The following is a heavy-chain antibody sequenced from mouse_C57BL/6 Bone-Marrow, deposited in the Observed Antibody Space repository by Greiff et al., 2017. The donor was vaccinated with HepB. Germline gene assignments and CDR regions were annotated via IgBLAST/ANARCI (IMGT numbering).Heavy chain of an antibody. CDR1: GFTFSDYY. J-gene: IGHJ1*03. V-gene: IGHV5-12*01. CDR3: ARHCGNFDV. Sequence: EVMLVESGGGLVQPGGSLKLSCAASGFTFSDYYMYWVRQTPEKRLEWVAYISNGGGSTYYPDTVKGRFTISRDNAKNTLDLQMSRLKSEDTAMYYCARHCGNFDVWGTGTTVTVSS. CDR2: ISNGGGST. D-gene: IGHD1-1*02.